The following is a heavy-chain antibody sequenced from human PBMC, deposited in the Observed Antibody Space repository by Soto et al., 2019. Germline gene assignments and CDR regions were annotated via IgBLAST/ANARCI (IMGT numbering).Heavy chain of an antibody. CDR1: GGSIRSYY. J-gene: IGHJ4*02. CDR3: ARGSPTLGYCTNGVCTHFDS. D-gene: IGHD2-8*01. Sequence: SETLSLTCSVSGGSIRSYYWSWIRQPPGKGLEWIGYIYYSGSTNNNPSLRSRVTISIDTSKNQFSLKLSSVTAADTAVYYCARGSPTLGYCTNGVCTHFDSWGQGTLVTVSS. V-gene: IGHV4-59*01. CDR2: IYYSGST.